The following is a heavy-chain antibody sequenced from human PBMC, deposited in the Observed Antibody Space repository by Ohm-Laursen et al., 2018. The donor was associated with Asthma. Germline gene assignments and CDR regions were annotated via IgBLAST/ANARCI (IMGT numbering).Heavy chain of an antibody. V-gene: IGHV4-31*03. Sequence: TLSLTCTVSGGSISSGGYYWSWIRQHPGKGLEWIGYIYYSGSTYYNPSLKSRVTISVDTSKNQFSLKLSSVTVADTAVYYCARDRIAAAGTRYFDYWGQGTLVTVSS. CDR2: IYYSGST. D-gene: IGHD6-13*01. J-gene: IGHJ4*02. CDR3: ARDRIAAAGTRYFDY. CDR1: GGSISSGGYY.